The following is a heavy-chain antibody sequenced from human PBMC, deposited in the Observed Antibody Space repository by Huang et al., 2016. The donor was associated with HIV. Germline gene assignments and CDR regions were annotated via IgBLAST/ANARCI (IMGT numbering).Heavy chain of an antibody. Sequence: EVQLVESGGGLVQPGGSLGLSCAVSGFTFNGYWMSWVRQAPGKGLEWVAGIKTDGSENSYVDSVNGRFTISRDNAKNSLYLQMNSLRAEDTAVYYCVRLLDHTGDYWGQGTLVTVSS. CDR1: GFTFNGYW. D-gene: IGHD1-26*01. V-gene: IGHV3-7*01. CDR2: IKTDGSEN. J-gene: IGHJ4*02. CDR3: VRLLDHTGDY.